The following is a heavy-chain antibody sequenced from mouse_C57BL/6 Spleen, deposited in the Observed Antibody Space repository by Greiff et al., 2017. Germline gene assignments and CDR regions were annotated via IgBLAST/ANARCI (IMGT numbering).Heavy chain of an antibody. V-gene: IGHV1-18*01. Sequence: EVQLQQSGPELVKPGASVKIPRKASGYTFTDYNMDWVKQSHGKSLEWIGDINPNNGGTIYNQKFKGKATLTVDKSSSTAYMELRSLTSEDTAVYYCARRGDGDWYFDVWGTGTTVTVSS. CDR2: INPNNGGT. CDR1: GYTFTDYN. CDR3: ARRGDGDWYFDV. J-gene: IGHJ1*03. D-gene: IGHD2-3*01.